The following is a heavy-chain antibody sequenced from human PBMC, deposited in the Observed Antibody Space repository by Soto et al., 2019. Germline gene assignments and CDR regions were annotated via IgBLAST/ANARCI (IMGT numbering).Heavy chain of an antibody. D-gene: IGHD3-3*01. V-gene: IGHV3-21*01. CDR1: GFTFSSYT. CDR2: ISSSSSYI. CDR3: PSLSGPITKNWFDP. Sequence: GGSLRLSCAASGFTFSSYTMNWVRQAPGKGLEWVSSISSSSSYIYYADSVKGRFTISRDNAKNSLYLQMNGLRAEDTAVYYCPSLSGPITKNWFDPWGQGTLLPVSA. J-gene: IGHJ5*02.